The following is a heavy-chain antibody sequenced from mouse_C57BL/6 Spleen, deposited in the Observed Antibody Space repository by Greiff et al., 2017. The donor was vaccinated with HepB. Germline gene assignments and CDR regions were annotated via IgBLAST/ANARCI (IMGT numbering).Heavy chain of an antibody. CDR1: GYTFTDYE. J-gene: IGHJ2*01. Sequence: VKVVESGAELVRPGASVTLSCKASGYTFTDYEMHWVKQTPVHGLEWIGAIDPETGGTAYNQKFKGKAILTADKSSSTAYMELRSLTSEDSAVYYCTRSMVNGYWGQGTTLTVSS. CDR3: TRSMVNGY. V-gene: IGHV1-15*01. CDR2: IDPETGGT. D-gene: IGHD2-2*01.